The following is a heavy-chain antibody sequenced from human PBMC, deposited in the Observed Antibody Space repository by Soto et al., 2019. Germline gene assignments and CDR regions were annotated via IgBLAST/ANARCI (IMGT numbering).Heavy chain of an antibody. CDR3: AKFGMATTKRSPLYYLDY. CDR2: ISGSGGGT. J-gene: IGHJ4*02. CDR1: GFTVNNSI. V-gene: IGHV3-23*01. Sequence: GGSLRLSCAGSGFTVNNSIMTWVRQAPGKGLEWVSSISGSGGGTYYADSVKGRFTFSRDNSKNTLYLQMNSLRAEDTAVYYCAKFGMATTKRSPLYYLDYWGQGALVTVTS. D-gene: IGHD1-1*01.